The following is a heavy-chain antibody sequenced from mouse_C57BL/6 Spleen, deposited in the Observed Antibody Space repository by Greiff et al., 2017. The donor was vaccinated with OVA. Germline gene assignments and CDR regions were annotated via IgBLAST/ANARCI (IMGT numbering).Heavy chain of an antibody. CDR2: IYPGSGNT. CDR1: GYSFTSYY. V-gene: IGHV1-66*01. J-gene: IGHJ3*01. CDR3: ARDYGYVFAY. D-gene: IGHD2-2*01. Sequence: VKLQESGPELVKPGASVKISCKASGYSFTSYYIHWVKQRPGQGLEWIGWIYPGSGNTKYNEKFKGKATLTADTSSSTAYMQLSSLTSEDSAVYYCARDYGYVFAYWGQGTLVTVSA.